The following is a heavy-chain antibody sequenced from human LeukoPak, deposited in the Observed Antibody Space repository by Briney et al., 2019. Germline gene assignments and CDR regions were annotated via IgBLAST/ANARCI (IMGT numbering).Heavy chain of an antibody. CDR1: GYTFTSYY. D-gene: IGHD3-9*01. V-gene: IGHV1-46*01. J-gene: IGHJ4*02. Sequence: GASVKVSCKASGYTFTSYYMHWVRQAPGQGLEWMGIINPSGGSTSYAQKFQGRVTMTRDMSTSTVYMELSRLRSDDTAVYYCARINILTGYGTSFDYWGQGTLVTVSS. CDR2: INPSGGST. CDR3: ARINILTGYGTSFDY.